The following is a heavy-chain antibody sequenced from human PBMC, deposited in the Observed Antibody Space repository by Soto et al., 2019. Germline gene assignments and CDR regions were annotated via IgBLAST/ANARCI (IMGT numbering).Heavy chain of an antibody. CDR3: ARRSAAAGTSGPFDY. J-gene: IGHJ4*02. D-gene: IGHD6-13*01. CDR2: IYPGDSDT. Sequence: GQRLRNSCRCSGYSFTSNWIGWVRQMPGKGLEWMGIIYPGDSDTRYSPSFQGQVTISADKSISTAYLQWSSLKASDTAMYYCARRSAAAGTSGPFDYWGQGTLVTVSS. CDR1: GYSFTSNW. V-gene: IGHV5-51*01.